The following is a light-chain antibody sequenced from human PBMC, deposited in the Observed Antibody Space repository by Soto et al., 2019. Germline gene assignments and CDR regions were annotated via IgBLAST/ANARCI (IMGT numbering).Light chain of an antibody. CDR2: EVT. Sequence: QSVLTRPASVSGSPGQSITISCTGTSSDIGGYKYVSWYQQHPGKAPKLMIYEVTNRPSGVSNRFSGSKSGNTASLTISGLQAEDEGNYYCSSYTSTSTWVFGGGTKLTVL. J-gene: IGLJ3*02. CDR3: SSYTSTSTWV. CDR1: SSDIGGYKY. V-gene: IGLV2-14*01.